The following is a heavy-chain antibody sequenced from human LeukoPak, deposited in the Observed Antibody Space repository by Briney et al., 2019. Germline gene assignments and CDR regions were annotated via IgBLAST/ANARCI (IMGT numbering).Heavy chain of an antibody. Sequence: SEILSLTCTVSGGSISSYYWSWIRQPAGKGLEWIGRIYTSGSTNYNPSLKSRVTMSVDTSKNQFSLKLSSVTAADTAVYCCARAYYGDFRDAFDIWGQGTMVTVSS. J-gene: IGHJ3*02. CDR1: GGSISSYY. V-gene: IGHV4-4*07. CDR3: ARAYYGDFRDAFDI. CDR2: IYTSGST. D-gene: IGHD4-17*01.